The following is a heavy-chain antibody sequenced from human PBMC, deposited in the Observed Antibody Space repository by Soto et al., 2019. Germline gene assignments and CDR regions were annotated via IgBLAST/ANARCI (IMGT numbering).Heavy chain of an antibody. Sequence: GGSLRLSCAASGFTFSSYGMHWVRQAPGKGLEWVAVIWYDGSNKYYADSVKGRFTISRDNSKNTLYLQMNSLRAEDTAVYYCAMRGDYEGVDGMDVWGQGTTVTVSS. J-gene: IGHJ6*02. CDR1: GFTFSSYG. CDR3: AMRGDYEGVDGMDV. V-gene: IGHV3-33*01. CDR2: IWYDGSNK. D-gene: IGHD3-16*01.